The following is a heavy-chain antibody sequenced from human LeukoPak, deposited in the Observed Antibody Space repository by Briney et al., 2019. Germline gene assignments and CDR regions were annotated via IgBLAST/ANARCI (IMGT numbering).Heavy chain of an antibody. CDR2: IYSGGST. V-gene: IGHV3-66*01. D-gene: IGHD2/OR15-2a*01. CDR3: ARDLSVKGPPSFDY. Sequence: GGSLRLSCAASGFTVSSNYMSWVRQAPGKGLEWVSVIYSGGSTYYADSVKGRFTISRDDSKNTLYLQMNSLRAEDTAVYYCARDLSVKGPPSFDYWGQGTLVTVSS. J-gene: IGHJ4*02. CDR1: GFTVSSNY.